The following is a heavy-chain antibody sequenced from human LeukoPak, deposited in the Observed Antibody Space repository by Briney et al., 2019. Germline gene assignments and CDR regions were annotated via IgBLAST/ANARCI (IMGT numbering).Heavy chain of an antibody. CDR3: VRQQVAGTGDYGMDV. V-gene: IGHV3-13*01. Sequence: PGGSLRLSCAVSGFTFSSSDMHWVRQARGKGLEWVAGIGTAGDTYHSSSVKGRFTISRENAKDSLYLQMNSLRAGDTAVYICVRQQVAGTGDYGMDVWGQGTTVTVSS. D-gene: IGHD6-19*01. CDR2: IGTAGDT. CDR1: GFTFSSSD. J-gene: IGHJ6*02.